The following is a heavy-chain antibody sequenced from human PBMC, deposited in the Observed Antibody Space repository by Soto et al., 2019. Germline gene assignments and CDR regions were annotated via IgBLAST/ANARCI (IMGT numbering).Heavy chain of an antibody. Sequence: QITLKESGPTLVKPTQTLTLTCSFSGFSLTTDGVGVGWVRQPPGEALEWLALIYWDDDERYSPSLKTRLTITKDPSKNQVVLIMTNMAPVDTATNYCAHSRNLITEDAQVGDFDYWGQGTLVTVSS. CDR2: IYWDDDE. CDR1: GFSLTTDGVG. V-gene: IGHV2-5*02. J-gene: IGHJ4*02. CDR3: AHSRNLITEDAQVGDFDY. D-gene: IGHD3-10*01.